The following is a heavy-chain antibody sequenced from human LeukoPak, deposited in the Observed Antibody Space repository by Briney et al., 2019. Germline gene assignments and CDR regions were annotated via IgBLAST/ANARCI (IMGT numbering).Heavy chain of an antibody. D-gene: IGHD6-13*01. CDR2: IIPIFGTA. J-gene: IGHJ4*02. V-gene: IGHV1-69*06. Sequence: ASVTVSCKASGGTFSSYAISWVRQAPGQGLEWMGGIIPIFGTANYAQKFQGRVTITADKSTSTAYMELSSLRSEDTAVYYCARGGIAAAGTCFDYWGQGTLVTVSS. CDR1: GGTFSSYA. CDR3: ARGGIAAAGTCFDY.